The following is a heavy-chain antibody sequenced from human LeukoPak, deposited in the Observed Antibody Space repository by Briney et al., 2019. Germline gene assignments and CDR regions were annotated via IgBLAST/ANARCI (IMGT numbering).Heavy chain of an antibody. Sequence: SETLSLTCAVSGYSISSGYYWGWIRQPPGKGLEWIGSIYHSGSTYYNPSLKSRVTISLDTSKNQFSLKLSSVTAADTAVYYCARRTGYYNGFDYWGQGTLVTVSS. J-gene: IGHJ4*02. V-gene: IGHV4-38-2*01. D-gene: IGHD3-9*01. CDR3: ARRTGYYNGFDY. CDR1: GYSISSGYY. CDR2: IYHSGST.